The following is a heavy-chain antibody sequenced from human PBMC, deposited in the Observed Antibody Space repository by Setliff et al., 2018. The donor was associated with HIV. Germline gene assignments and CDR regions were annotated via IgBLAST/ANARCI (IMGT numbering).Heavy chain of an antibody. CDR2: IIPIFGTA. V-gene: IGHV1-69*05. Sequence: SVKVSCKASGGTFSNYALSWVRQAPGQGLEWVGGIIPIFGTANYAQKLQGRVTMTTDTSTSTAYMELRSLRSEDTAVYYCATEFPLSSPYYYDSSGYYYWGQGTLVTVSS. D-gene: IGHD3-22*01. J-gene: IGHJ4*02. CDR3: ATEFPLSSPYYYDSSGYYY. CDR1: GGTFSNYA.